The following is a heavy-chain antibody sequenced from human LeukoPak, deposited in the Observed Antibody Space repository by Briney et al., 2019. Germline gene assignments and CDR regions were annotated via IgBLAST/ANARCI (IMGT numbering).Heavy chain of an antibody. V-gene: IGHV3-30*02. CDR2: IRYDGSNK. Sequence: GGSLRLSCAASGFTFSSYGMHWVRQAPGKGLEWVAFIRYDGSNKYYADSVKGRFTISRDNSKNTLYLQMNSLRAEDTAVYYCAKESLMDIVVVPAARSPFDYWGQGTLVTVSS. CDR3: AKESLMDIVVVPAARSPFDY. J-gene: IGHJ4*02. CDR1: GFTFSSYG. D-gene: IGHD2-2*03.